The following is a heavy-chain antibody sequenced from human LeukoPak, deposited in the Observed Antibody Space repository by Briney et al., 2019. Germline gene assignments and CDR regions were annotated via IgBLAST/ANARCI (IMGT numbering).Heavy chain of an antibody. CDR2: IHQDAGEK. Sequence: GGPLRLSCAASGFSFSDSWMTWVRQTPGKGLQWVASIHQDAGEKQYLDSVRGRFTISRDNARNSLYLQMNSLRVEDTAVYYCASSKDHYCRYWGQGTPVTVSS. CDR1: GFSFSDSW. V-gene: IGHV3-7*05. CDR3: ASSKDHYCRY. J-gene: IGHJ4*02.